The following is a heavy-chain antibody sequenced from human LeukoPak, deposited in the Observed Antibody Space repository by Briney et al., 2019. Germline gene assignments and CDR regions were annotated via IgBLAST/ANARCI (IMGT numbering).Heavy chain of an antibody. D-gene: IGHD3-22*01. CDR3: ARGYYYDSSGYYYLAFDI. CDR1: GGSISSYY. Sequence: SETLSLTCTVSGGSISSYYWSWIRQPPGKGLEWIGYIYYSGSTNYNPSLKSRVTISVDTSKNQFSLKLSSVTAADTAVYYCARGYYYDSSGYYYLAFDIWGQGTMVTVSS. CDR2: IYYSGST. J-gene: IGHJ3*02. V-gene: IGHV4-59*01.